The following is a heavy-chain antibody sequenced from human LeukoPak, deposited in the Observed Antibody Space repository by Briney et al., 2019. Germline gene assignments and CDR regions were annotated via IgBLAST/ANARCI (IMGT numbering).Heavy chain of an antibody. V-gene: IGHV4-59*08. D-gene: IGHD6-6*01. J-gene: IGHJ4*02. CDR3: ARAPSPMYSSSAPLDY. CDR1: GGSISSYY. Sequence: SETLSLTCTVSGGSISSYYWSWIRQPPGKGLEWIGYIYYSGSTNYNPSLKSRVTISVDTSKNQFSLKLSSVTAADTAVYYCARAPSPMYSSSAPLDYWGQGTLVIVSS. CDR2: IYYSGST.